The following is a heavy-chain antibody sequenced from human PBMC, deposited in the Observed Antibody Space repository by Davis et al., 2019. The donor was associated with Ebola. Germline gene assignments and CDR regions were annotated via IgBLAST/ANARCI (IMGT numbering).Heavy chain of an antibody. Sequence: ASVKVSCKASGYTFTSYGISWVRQAPGQGLKWVGWISAYNGNTNYAQKLQGRVTMTTDTSTSTAYMELRSLRSDDTAVYYCARLQWGSSDYWFDPWGQGTLVTVSS. D-gene: IGHD6-6*01. CDR1: GYTFTSYG. J-gene: IGHJ5*02. CDR2: ISAYNGNT. V-gene: IGHV1-18*04. CDR3: ARLQWGSSDYWFDP.